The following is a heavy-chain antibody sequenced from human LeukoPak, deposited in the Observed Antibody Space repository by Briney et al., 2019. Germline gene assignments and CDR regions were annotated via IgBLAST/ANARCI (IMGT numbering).Heavy chain of an antibody. D-gene: IGHD5-12*01. CDR1: GFTFSSYA. CDR2: ISYDGSNK. CDR3: ARGAGVATIRDAFDI. V-gene: IGHV3-30-3*01. J-gene: IGHJ3*02. Sequence: GGSLRLSCAASGFTFSSYAMHWVRQAPGKGLEWVAVISYDGSNKYYADSVKGRFTISRDNSKNTLYLQMNSLRAEDTAVYYCARGAGVATIRDAFDIWGQGTMVTVSS.